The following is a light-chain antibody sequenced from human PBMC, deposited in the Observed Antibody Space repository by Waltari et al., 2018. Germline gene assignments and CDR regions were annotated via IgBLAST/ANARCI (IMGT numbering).Light chain of an antibody. V-gene: IGKV3-15*01. CDR3: QQYNTWPPLA. CDR2: DHS. Sequence: VVLTQSPGTLSVSPGERVTLSCRASQNINTDLAWFQQKPGHTPRLLIYDHSTRATGLPARFSGSGSGTDFTLTISSLQSEDLAVYYCQQYNTWPPLAFGGGTKVEIK. CDR1: QNINTD. J-gene: IGKJ4*01.